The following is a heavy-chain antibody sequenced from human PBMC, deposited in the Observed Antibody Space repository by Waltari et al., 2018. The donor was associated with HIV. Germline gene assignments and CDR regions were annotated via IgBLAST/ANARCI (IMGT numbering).Heavy chain of an antibody. J-gene: IGHJ4*01. Sequence: QVQLVESGGNLVNPGGSLRLSCAASGFTFSDYYMSWIRQAPGKELEWISYISTTGSAIYYADSVKGRFTISRDNSKNSLYLQMNNLRAEDTAVYFCASRGVWCSAISCYGLWGHGTLVTVSS. CDR3: ASRGVWCSAISCYGL. D-gene: IGHD2-15*01. CDR2: ISTTGSAI. CDR1: GFTFSDYY. V-gene: IGHV3-11*01.